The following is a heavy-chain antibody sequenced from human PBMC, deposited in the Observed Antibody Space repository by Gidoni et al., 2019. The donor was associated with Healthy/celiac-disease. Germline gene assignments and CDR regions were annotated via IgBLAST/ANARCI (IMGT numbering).Heavy chain of an antibody. CDR1: GGSISSSNW. Sequence: QVQLQESGPGLVQPSGTLSLTCAVSGGSISSSNWWSWVRQPPGKGLEWIGEIYHSGSTNYNPSLKSRVTISVDKSKNQFSLKLSSVTAADTAVYYCAGLQGVVATIGGIGQSDGDAFDIWGQGTMVTVSS. CDR3: AGLQGVVATIGGIGQSDGDAFDI. V-gene: IGHV4-4*02. D-gene: IGHD5-12*01. CDR2: IYHSGST. J-gene: IGHJ3*02.